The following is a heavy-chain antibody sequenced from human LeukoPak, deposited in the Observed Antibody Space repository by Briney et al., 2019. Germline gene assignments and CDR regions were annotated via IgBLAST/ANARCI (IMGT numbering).Heavy chain of an antibody. J-gene: IGHJ4*02. D-gene: IGHD1-14*01. Sequence: GGSLRLSCAASGFTFSSYAMHWVRQAPGKGLEWVAVISYDGSNKYYADSVRGRFTISRDNSKNTLYLQMDSLRAEDTALYYCAKDFVRYNIQFDYWGQGALVTVSS. CDR1: GFTFSSYA. CDR3: AKDFVRYNIQFDY. CDR2: ISYDGSNK. V-gene: IGHV3-30*04.